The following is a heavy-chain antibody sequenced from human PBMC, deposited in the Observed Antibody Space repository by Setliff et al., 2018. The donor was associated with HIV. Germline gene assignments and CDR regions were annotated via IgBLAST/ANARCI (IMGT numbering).Heavy chain of an antibody. J-gene: IGHJ3*02. CDR1: GYRFTSHW. CDR3: AREIRTIEGGALDI. V-gene: IGHV5-51*01. CDR2: IYPGDSEI. D-gene: IGHD1-1*01. Sequence: PGESLKISCKGSGYRFTSHWIAWVRQMPGKGLEWMGIIYPGDSEIRYSPSFQGQVTFSADKTVSTAYLQWSSLKPSDTAMYYCAREIRTIEGGALDIWGQGTLVTVSS.